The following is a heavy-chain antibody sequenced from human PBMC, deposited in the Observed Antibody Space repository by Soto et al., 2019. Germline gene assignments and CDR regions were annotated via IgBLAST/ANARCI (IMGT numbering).Heavy chain of an antibody. V-gene: IGHV3-30-3*01. Sequence: VGSLRLSCAASGFTFSSYAMHWVRQAPGKGLEWVAVISYDGSNKYYADSVKGRFTISRDNSKNTLYLQMNSLRAEDTAVYYCARDKGPNYDFNGMDVWGQGTTVTV. D-gene: IGHD3-3*01. CDR1: GFTFSSYA. CDR2: ISYDGSNK. J-gene: IGHJ6*02. CDR3: ARDKGPNYDFNGMDV.